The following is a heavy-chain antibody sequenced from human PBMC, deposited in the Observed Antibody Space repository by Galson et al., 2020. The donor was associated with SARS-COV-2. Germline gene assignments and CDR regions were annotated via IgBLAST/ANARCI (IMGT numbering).Heavy chain of an antibody. J-gene: IGHJ5*02. V-gene: IGHV1-8*01. CDR1: GYTFISYD. CDR2: MNPNSGNT. Sequence: ASVKVSCKASGYTFISYDINWVRQATGQGLEWMGWMNPNSGNTGYAQKFQGRVTMTRNTSISTAYMELSSLRSEDTAVYYCAIAQITGYGGNSDWFDPWGQGTLVTVSS. D-gene: IGHD4-17*01. CDR3: AIAQITGYGGNSDWFDP.